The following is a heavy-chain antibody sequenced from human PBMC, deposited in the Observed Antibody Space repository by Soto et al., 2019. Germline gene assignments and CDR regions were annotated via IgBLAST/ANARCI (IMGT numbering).Heavy chain of an antibody. CDR3: ARGNGIASRPADY. CDR2: INQSGIT. Sequence: PSETLSLTCAVYGGSFSNYYWSWIRQPPGKGLEWIGEINQSGITNYNPPLKSRVTISEDASKNQFSLKLSSVTAADPAVYYCARGNGIASRPADYWGQGTLVTVS. CDR1: GGSFSNYY. V-gene: IGHV4-34*01. J-gene: IGHJ4*02. D-gene: IGHD6-13*01.